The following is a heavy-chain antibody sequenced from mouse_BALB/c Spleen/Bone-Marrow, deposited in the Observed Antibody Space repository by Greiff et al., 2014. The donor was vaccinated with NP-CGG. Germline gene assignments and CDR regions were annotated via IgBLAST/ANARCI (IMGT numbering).Heavy chain of an antibody. CDR2: IDTSDSYT. CDR3: ARGGHDFSLDY. V-gene: IGHV1-69*01. D-gene: IGHD2-4*01. Sequence: VQLQQSGAELGMPGASVKMSCKASGYTFTDNWMYWVKQRPGQGLEWIGAIDTSDSYTNFNQKFMGKATLTVDASSSTAYMQVSSLTSDDSAVYYGARGGHDFSLDYWGQGTSVTVSS. CDR1: GYTFTDNW. J-gene: IGHJ4*01.